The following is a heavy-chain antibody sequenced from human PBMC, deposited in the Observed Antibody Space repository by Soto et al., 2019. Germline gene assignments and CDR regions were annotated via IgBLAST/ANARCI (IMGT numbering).Heavy chain of an antibody. J-gene: IGHJ4*02. CDR1: GGSIISSSYY. D-gene: IGHD3-22*01. Sequence: SETLSLTCTVSGGSIISSSYYWVLIRQPPGKGLEWIGSIYYSGSTYYNPSLKSRVTISVDTSKNQFSLKLSSVTAADTAVYYCMLGSGWKDFDYWGQGTLVTVSS. CDR3: MLGSGWKDFDY. V-gene: IGHV4-39*01. CDR2: IYYSGST.